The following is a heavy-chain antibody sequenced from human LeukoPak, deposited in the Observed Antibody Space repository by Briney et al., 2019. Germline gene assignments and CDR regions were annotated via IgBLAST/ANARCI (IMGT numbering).Heavy chain of an antibody. D-gene: IGHD6-19*01. CDR3: ARVAPPSTLAAGYYYYGMDV. CDR2: INHSGST. V-gene: IGHV4-34*01. Sequence: PSETLSLTCAVYGGSFSGYYWSWIRQPPGKGLEWIGEINHSGSTNYNPSLKSRVTISVDTSKNQFSLKLSSVTAADTAVYYCARVAPPSTLAAGYYYYGMDVWGQGTTVTVSS. CDR1: GGSFSGYY. J-gene: IGHJ6*02.